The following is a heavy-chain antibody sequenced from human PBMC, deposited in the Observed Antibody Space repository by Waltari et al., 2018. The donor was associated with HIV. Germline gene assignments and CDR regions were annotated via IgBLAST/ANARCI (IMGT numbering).Heavy chain of an antibody. CDR3: ARHRNWNDGYGMDV. D-gene: IGHD1-20*01. CDR1: GGSISSSSYY. V-gene: IGHV4-39*01. J-gene: IGHJ6*02. CDR2: IYYSGST. Sequence: QLQLQESGPGLVKPSETLSLTCTVSGGSISSSSYYWGWIRQPPGKGLEWIGGIYYSGSTDYNPSLKSGVTISVDTSKNQFSLKLSSVTAADTAVYYCARHRNWNDGYGMDVWGQGTTVTVSS.